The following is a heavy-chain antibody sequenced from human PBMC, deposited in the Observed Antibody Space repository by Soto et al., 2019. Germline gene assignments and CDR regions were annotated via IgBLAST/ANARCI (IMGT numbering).Heavy chain of an antibody. CDR2: VNWNGRTT. CDR1: GFTFDDYV. V-gene: IGHV3-9*01. D-gene: IGHD5-18*01. CDR3: AKAREYSYALDH. Sequence: PGGSLRLSCAASGFTFDDYVMRWVRQAPGKGLEWVASVNWNGRTTLYAAAVKGRFSVSRDNGKNSLYLEMTSLRPNGTALYFCAKAREYSYALDHWGQGILVTV. J-gene: IGHJ4*02.